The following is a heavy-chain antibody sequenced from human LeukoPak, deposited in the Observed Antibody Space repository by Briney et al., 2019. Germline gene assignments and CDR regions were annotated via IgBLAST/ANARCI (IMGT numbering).Heavy chain of an antibody. CDR2: TSGLSSTI. CDR3: ARDPPRRYDY. Sequence: GGSLRLSCTDSAITFVTYSLNWVRQAPGKGLEWISYTSGLSSTIYYADSVQGRFTISRDNAKKSLYLQMNSLRADDTAVYYCARDPPRRYDYWGQGTLVTVSS. V-gene: IGHV3-48*01. CDR1: AITFVTYS. D-gene: IGHD1-14*01. J-gene: IGHJ4*02.